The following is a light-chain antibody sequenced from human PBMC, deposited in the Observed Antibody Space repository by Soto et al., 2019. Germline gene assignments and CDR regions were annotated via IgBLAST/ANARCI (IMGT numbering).Light chain of an antibody. CDR2: EVS. CDR1: YSDIGAYNY. J-gene: IGLJ1*01. CDR3: SSFKGTNSFV. V-gene: IGLV2-8*01. Sequence: QSVLTQPPSASGSPGQSVTIPCTGTYSDIGAYNYLSWYQQRPGEAPKLIIYEVSKRPSGVPDRILASKSCNTASLTVSGLQADDEANYYCSSFKGTNSFVFGTGTKVTVL.